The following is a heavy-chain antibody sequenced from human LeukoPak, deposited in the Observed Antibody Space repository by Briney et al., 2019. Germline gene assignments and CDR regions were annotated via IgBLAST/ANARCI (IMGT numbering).Heavy chain of an antibody. J-gene: IGHJ6*03. CDR3: ARDREGEWSDRYYYYMDV. D-gene: IGHD3-3*01. CDR1: GGTFSSYA. V-gene: IGHV1-69*06. Sequence: ASVKVSCKGSGGTFSSYAISWVRQAPGQGLEWMGGIIPIFGTANYAQKFQGRVTITADKSKSTAYMYLSSLRSEDTAVYYCARDREGEWSDRYYYYMDVWGKGTTVTVSS. CDR2: IIPIFGTA.